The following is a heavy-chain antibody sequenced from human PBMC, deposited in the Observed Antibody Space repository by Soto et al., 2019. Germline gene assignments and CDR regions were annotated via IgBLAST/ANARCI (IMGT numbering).Heavy chain of an antibody. J-gene: IGHJ4*02. Sequence: GGSLRLSCAASGFTFDDYAMHWVRQAPGKGLEWVSGISWNSGSIGYADSVKGRFTISRDNAKNSLYLQMNSLRAEDTALYYCAKDSCSGGSCYSVYWGQGTLVTVSS. CDR1: GFTFDDYA. CDR2: ISWNSGSI. D-gene: IGHD2-15*01. CDR3: AKDSCSGGSCYSVY. V-gene: IGHV3-9*01.